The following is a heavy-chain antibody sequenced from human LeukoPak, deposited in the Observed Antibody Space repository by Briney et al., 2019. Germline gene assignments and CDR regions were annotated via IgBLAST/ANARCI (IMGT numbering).Heavy chain of an antibody. J-gene: IGHJ4*02. CDR3: AKTYSSSWYSPSYYFDY. V-gene: IGHV3-48*01. CDR2: ISGMRSTI. D-gene: IGHD6-13*01. Sequence: GGSLRLSCAASGFTFSSYSMNWVRQAPGKGLEWLSYISGMRSTIYYADSVKGRFTISRDNAKNSLYLQMNSLRAEDTAVYYCAKTYSSSWYSPSYYFDYWGQGTLVTVSS. CDR1: GFTFSSYS.